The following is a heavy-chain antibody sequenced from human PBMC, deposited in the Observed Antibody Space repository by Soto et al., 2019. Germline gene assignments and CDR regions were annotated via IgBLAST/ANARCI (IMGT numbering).Heavy chain of an antibody. CDR2: INPNSGGT. CDR3: ARGAYDFWTTYYTEFDF. V-gene: IGHV1-2*04. Sequence: SVKVSCKASGYTFTGYYMHWVRQAPGQGLEWMGWINPNSGGTNYAQKFQGWVTMTRDTSISTAYMELSRLRSDDTAVFYCARGAYDFWTTYYTEFDFWGQGTVVTVSS. CDR1: GYTFTGYY. J-gene: IGHJ4*02. D-gene: IGHD3-3*01.